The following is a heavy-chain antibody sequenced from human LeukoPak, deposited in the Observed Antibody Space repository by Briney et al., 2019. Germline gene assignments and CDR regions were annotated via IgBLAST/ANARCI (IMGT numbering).Heavy chain of an antibody. CDR2: IYNSGGT. CDR1: GGSISSYY. V-gene: IGHV4-59*07. D-gene: IGHD2-2*01. Sequence: PSDTLSLTCTVSGGSISSYYWSWIRQPPGKRLEWIGCIYNSGGTNYNPSLKSRVTIPVDTSKNQFSLKLSSVTAADTAVYYCARRSRGVVPAAIKGGYYFDYWGQGTLVTVSS. J-gene: IGHJ4*02. CDR3: ARRSRGVVPAAIKGGYYFDY.